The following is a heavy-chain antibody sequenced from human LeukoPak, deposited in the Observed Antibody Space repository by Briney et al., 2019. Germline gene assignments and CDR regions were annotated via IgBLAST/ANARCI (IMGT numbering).Heavy chain of an antibody. CDR1: GFTFSSYS. D-gene: IGHD4-17*01. V-gene: IGHV3-21*01. Sequence: PGGSLRLSCAASGFTFSSYSMNWVRQAPGKGLEWVSSISSSSSYIYYADSVKGRFTISRDNAKNSLYLQINSLRAEDTAVYYCARDGTTVTRVRDWGQGTLVTVSS. CDR3: ARDGTTVTRVRD. J-gene: IGHJ4*02. CDR2: ISSSSSYI.